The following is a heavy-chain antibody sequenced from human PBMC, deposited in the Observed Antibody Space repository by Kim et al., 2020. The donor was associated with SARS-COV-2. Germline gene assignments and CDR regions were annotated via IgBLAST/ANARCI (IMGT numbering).Heavy chain of an antibody. CDR3: ASRGGPLWYLDK. J-gene: IGHJ4*02. Sequence: ASGLTFSNGAMSWVRQAPGKGREGVSAISVGGTTTHYADSVRGRFTISRDDSKNTLNLQVNSLRSEDTAIYYCASRGGPLWYLDKWGQGTLAT. V-gene: IGHV3-23*01. D-gene: IGHD3-10*01. CDR2: ISVGGTTT. CDR1: GLTFSNGA.